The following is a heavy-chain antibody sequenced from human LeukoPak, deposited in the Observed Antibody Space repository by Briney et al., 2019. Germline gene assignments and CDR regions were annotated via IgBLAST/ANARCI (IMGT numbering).Heavy chain of an antibody. V-gene: IGHV4-4*07. Sequence: PSETLSLTCTVSGGSISTYYWSWIRQPAGKGLEWIGRMYTSGNTNYNPSLKSRVTMSVDTPKNQFSLKLSSVTAADTAVYYCARGGQYAKEYYFDYWGQGTLVTVSS. CDR2: MYTSGNT. CDR3: ARGGQYAKEYYFDY. D-gene: IGHD2-2*01. CDR1: GGSISTYY. J-gene: IGHJ4*02.